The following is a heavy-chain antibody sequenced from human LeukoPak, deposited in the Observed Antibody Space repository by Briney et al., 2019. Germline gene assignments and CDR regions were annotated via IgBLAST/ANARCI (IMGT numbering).Heavy chain of an antibody. CDR3: ARMGIAAVGAYYFDY. Sequence: GGSLRLSCAASGFTFSDYYMSWIRQAPGKGLEWVSYISRNSYTNYADSVKGRFTISRDNAKNSLYLQMASLRAEDTAVYYCARMGIAAVGAYYFDYWGQGTLVIVSS. CDR2: ISRNSYT. J-gene: IGHJ4*02. CDR1: GFTFSDYY. D-gene: IGHD6-13*01. V-gene: IGHV3-11*06.